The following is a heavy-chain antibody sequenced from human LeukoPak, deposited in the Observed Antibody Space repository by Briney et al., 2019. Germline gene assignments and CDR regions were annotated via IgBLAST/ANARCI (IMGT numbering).Heavy chain of an antibody. Sequence: GGTLRLSGSGSGFTFSSYAMHWVRQAPGKGLEGGAVISYDGSNKYYADSVKGRFTISRDNSKNTLYMQMNSLRAEDTAVYYCARGEEIPFHFIDYWGQGTLVTVSS. CDR1: GFTFSSYA. V-gene: IGHV3-30-3*01. CDR3: ARGEEIPFHFIDY. D-gene: IGHD1-26*01. J-gene: IGHJ4*02. CDR2: ISYDGSNK.